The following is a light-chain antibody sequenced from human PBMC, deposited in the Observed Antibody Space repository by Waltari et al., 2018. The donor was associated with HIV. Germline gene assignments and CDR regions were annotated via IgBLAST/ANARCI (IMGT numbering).Light chain of an antibody. V-gene: IGLV2-8*01. CDR2: EVS. CDR3: SSYAGSNDFGV. CDR1: SSDVGGYNY. J-gene: IGLJ2*01. Sequence: QYALTQPPSASGSPGRSVTISCTGTSSDVGGYNYVSWYQQHPGKAPKLMIYEVSKRPSGVPDRFSGSKSGNTASLTVSGLQAEDEADYYCSSYAGSNDFGVFGGGTKLTVL.